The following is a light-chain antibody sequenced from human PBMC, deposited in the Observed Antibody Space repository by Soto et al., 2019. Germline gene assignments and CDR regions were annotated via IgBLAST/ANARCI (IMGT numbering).Light chain of an antibody. Sequence: EIVLTQSPATLSLSPGGRATLSCRASQSVSTFLAWYQLKPGQAPRLLIYDASNRASGIPARFSGSGSGTDFTLTISSLEPEDFALYYCQQRSSWPRTFGQGTRWKS. CDR2: DAS. V-gene: IGKV3-11*01. CDR1: QSVSTF. CDR3: QQRSSWPRT. J-gene: IGKJ1*01.